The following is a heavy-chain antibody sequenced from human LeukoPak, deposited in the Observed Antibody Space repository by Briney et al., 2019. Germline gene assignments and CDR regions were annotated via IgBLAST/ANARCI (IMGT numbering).Heavy chain of an antibody. D-gene: IGHD1-7*01. CDR3: ARDSPNYSKGAIDI. Sequence: PGGSLRLSCAASGFTFSSHGMHWVRQAPGKGLVWVSHVSTDGTSTSYVDSGKGRFTISRDNAKNTLYLQMNSLRAEDTAVYYCARDSPNYSKGAIDIWGQGTMVTVSS. CDR1: GFTFSSHG. V-gene: IGHV3-74*01. CDR2: VSTDGTST. J-gene: IGHJ3*02.